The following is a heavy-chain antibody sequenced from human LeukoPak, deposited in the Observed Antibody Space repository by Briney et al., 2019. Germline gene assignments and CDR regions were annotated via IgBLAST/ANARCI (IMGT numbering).Heavy chain of an antibody. Sequence: SGGSLRLSCAASGFSFTGYSMTWVRQAPGKGLEWISYISAGSDYIFYADSVKGRFTISRDNAKNTVYLQMNSLRAEDTGVYYCARDLRAPPGYWGQGTLVTVSS. CDR2: ISAGSDYI. J-gene: IGHJ4*02. CDR1: GFSFTGYS. V-gene: IGHV3-21*05. D-gene: IGHD7-27*01. CDR3: ARDLRAPPGY.